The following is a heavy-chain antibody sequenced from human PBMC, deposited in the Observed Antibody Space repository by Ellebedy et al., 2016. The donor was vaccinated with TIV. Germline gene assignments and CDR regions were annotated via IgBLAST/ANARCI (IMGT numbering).Heavy chain of an antibody. D-gene: IGHD3-3*01. CDR2: IYYSGRT. Sequence: MPSETLSLTCTVSGGSISGSDYYWGWIRQSPGKGLEWIASIYYSGRTYYTPSLRSRLTISVDTANNHFSLKLTSVTAADTAVYYCARGGYDFWNPRYWGQGTLVTVSS. CDR3: ARGGYDFWNPRY. V-gene: IGHV4-39*02. J-gene: IGHJ4*02. CDR1: GGSISGSDYY.